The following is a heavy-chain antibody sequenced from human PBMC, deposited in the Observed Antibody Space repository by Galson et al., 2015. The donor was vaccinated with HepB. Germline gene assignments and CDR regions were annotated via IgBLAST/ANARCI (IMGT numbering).Heavy chain of an antibody. CDR2: INAGNGDT. Sequence: QSGAEVKKPGESLKISCKASGYTFTSYAMHWVRQAPGQRLEWLGRINAGNGDTEYSQKLQGRVTITRDTSASTAYMELSSLSSEDTAVYYCARNLGSGSSFAFWGQGTLVSVSS. CDR1: GYTFTSYA. CDR3: ARNLGSGSSFAF. J-gene: IGHJ4*02. D-gene: IGHD3-10*01. V-gene: IGHV1-3*01.